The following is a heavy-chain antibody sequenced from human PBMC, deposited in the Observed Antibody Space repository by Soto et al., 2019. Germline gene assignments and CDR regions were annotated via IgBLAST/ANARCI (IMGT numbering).Heavy chain of an antibody. CDR3: SKPSSLTLLYDS. CDR2: ISNNGDGT. CDR1: GLTFSSYA. V-gene: IGHV3-64*07. Sequence: EVQLVESGGGLVQPGGSLRLSCVASGLTFSSYAMHWVRQAPGKGLEYVSAISNNGDGTYYADSVKGRFTISRDNSKNTRYLQMGRLRAEDLAFYSCSKPSSLTLLYDSWGQGTLVTVSS. J-gene: IGHJ4*02. D-gene: IGHD3-9*01.